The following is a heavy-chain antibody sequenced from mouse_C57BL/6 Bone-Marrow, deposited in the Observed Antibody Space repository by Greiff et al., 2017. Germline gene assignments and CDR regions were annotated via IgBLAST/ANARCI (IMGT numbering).Heavy chain of an antibody. Sequence: VPLQQPGAELVMPGASVKLSCKASGYTFTSYWMHWVKQRPGQGLEWIGEIDPSDSYTNYNQKFKGKSTLTVDKSSSTAYMQLSSLTSEDSAVYYCARRGWYFDYWGQGTTLTVSS. J-gene: IGHJ2*01. CDR2: IDPSDSYT. V-gene: IGHV1-69*01. D-gene: IGHD3-3*01. CDR1: GYTFTSYW. CDR3: ARRGWYFDY.